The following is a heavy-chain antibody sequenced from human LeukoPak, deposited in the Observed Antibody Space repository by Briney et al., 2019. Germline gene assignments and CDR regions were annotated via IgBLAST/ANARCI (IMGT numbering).Heavy chain of an antibody. J-gene: IGHJ4*02. D-gene: IGHD6-13*01. CDR3: AKEGIGAAGRRFDC. CDR2: IANTGGNT. Sequence: GGSLRLSRVASGFTFSSYGMNWVRQAPGKGLQWVSSIANTGGNTYYADPVRGRFTISRDNSKNTLYLQMNSLRDEDTAVYYCAKEGIGAAGRRFDCWGQGTPVTVSS. CDR1: GFTFSSYG. V-gene: IGHV3-23*01.